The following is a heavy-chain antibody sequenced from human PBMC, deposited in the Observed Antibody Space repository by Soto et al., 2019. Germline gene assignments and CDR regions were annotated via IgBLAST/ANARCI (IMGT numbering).Heavy chain of an antibody. CDR1: GYTFTSYG. V-gene: IGHV1-18*01. J-gene: IGHJ6*02. D-gene: IGHD6-6*01. CDR2: ISAYNGNT. Sequence: ASVKVSCKASGYTFTSYGISWVRQAPGQGLEWMGWISAYNGNTNYAQKLQGRVTMTTDTSTSTAYMELRSLRSDGTAVYYCARVNPEYSSSPYYYYGMDVWGQGTTVTVS. CDR3: ARVNPEYSSSPYYYYGMDV.